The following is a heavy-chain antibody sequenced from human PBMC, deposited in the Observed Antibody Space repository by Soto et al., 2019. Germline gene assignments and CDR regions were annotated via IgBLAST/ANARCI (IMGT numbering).Heavy chain of an antibody. V-gene: IGHV4-30-4*01. J-gene: IGHJ4*02. CDR3: ARVGLMAGNNFDY. CDR2: IYYSGST. CDR1: GGSMSSGDYF. Sequence: PLSLTCTVSGGSMSSGDYFWSWIRQPPGKGLEWIGYIYYSGSTYYNPSLKSRVTISVDTSKNQFSLKLSSVTAADTAVYYWARVGLMAGNNFDYWGQGTLVTVSS. D-gene: IGHD6-19*01.